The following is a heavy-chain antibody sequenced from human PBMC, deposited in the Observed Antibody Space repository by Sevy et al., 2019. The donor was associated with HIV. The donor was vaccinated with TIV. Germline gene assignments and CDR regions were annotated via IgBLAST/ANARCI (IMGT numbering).Heavy chain of an antibody. Sequence: GGSLRLSCEASGFTFSSSSMSWVRQAPGKGLEWVATISEDGGGKFYVDSVKGRFTISRDNTKNSLYLQMNSLRAEDRGVYYCARVGDYYRNYLFDVWGQGTLVTVSS. V-gene: IGHV3-7*01. CDR2: ISEDGGGK. D-gene: IGHD4-4*01. CDR1: GFTFSSSS. CDR3: ARVGDYYRNYLFDV. J-gene: IGHJ4*02.